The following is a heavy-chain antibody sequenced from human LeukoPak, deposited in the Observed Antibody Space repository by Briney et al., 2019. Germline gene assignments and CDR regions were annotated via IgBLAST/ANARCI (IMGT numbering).Heavy chain of an antibody. Sequence: SETLSLTCSVSGGSITSTSYYWGWIRRPPGKGLEWIGSVYYSGSTYYNPSLKSRLTISVDTSKGQFSLRLSSVTAADTAVYYCASLGLYNYFMDVWGKGTTVTVSS. CDR1: GGSITSTSYY. CDR2: VYYSGST. J-gene: IGHJ6*03. CDR3: ASLGLYNYFMDV. V-gene: IGHV4-39*01.